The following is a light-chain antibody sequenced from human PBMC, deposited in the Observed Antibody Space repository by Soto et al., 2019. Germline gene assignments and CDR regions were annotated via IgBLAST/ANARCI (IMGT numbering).Light chain of an antibody. CDR3: QQSNSSPLT. CDR2: EAS. V-gene: IGKV3-15*01. CDR1: QSISSC. Sequence: EIMMTQSPATLSVSPGDRATISCRASQSISSCLAWYQQKPGQAPKVLIFEASSWPSGIPSRFSGSGSGTEFTLTISSLQSEDFAAYYCQQSNSSPLTFGAGTKVDI. J-gene: IGKJ4*01.